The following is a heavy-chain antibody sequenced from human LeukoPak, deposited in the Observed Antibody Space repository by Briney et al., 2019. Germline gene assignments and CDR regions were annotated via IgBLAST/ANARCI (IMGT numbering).Heavy chain of an antibody. J-gene: IGHJ4*02. CDR1: GFTSSSYA. CDR2: ITGSGGSP. Sequence: GGSLRLSCAASGFTSSSYAIGGVCQAPGKGHEWVSAITGSGGSPYSADSVKGRFTFSSDNSKNTLYLAVISMAAEDTAGYYCAKDDAWLRFGEWSQGTLVPVSS. V-gene: IGHV3-23*01. CDR3: AKDDAWLRFGE. D-gene: IGHD3-10*01.